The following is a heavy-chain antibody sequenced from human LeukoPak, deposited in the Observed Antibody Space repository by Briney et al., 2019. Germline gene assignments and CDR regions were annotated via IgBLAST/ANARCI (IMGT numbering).Heavy chain of an antibody. CDR3: AKGDSIVGALYFDY. CDR1: GFTFSSYG. Sequence: GGSLRLSCAASGFTFSSYGMHWVRQAPAKGLEWVAVIWYDGSNKYYADSAKGRFTISRDNSKNTLYLQMNSLRAEDTAVYYCAKGDSIVGALYFDYWGQGTLVTVSS. D-gene: IGHD1-26*01. J-gene: IGHJ4*02. CDR2: IWYDGSNK. V-gene: IGHV3-33*06.